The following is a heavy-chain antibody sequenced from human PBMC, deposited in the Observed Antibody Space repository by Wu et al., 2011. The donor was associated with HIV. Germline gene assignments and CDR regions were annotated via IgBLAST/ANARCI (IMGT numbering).Heavy chain of an antibody. D-gene: IGHD2-15*01. Sequence: QVQLVQSGAEVKKPGASVKVSCKASGYTFTNYGLSWVRQAPGQGLEWMGWINTYNGNTDYVQKFQGRVTMTTDTSTSTAYLELRRLRSDDTAVYYCARSHYCSGGSCYSNWFDPWGQGTLVTVSS. CDR2: INTYNGNT. V-gene: IGHV1-18*01. J-gene: IGHJ5*02. CDR1: GYTFTNYG. CDR3: ARSHYCSGGSCYSNWFDP.